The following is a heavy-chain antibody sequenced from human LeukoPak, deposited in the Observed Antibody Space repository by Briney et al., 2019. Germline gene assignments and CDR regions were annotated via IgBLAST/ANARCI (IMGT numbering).Heavy chain of an antibody. V-gene: IGHV3-23*01. Sequence: QSGGSLRLSCAASGFTFSSYAMSWVRQAPGKGLEWVSAISGSGGSTYYADSVKGRFTISRDNSKNTLYLQMNSLRAEDTAVYYCAQDLMAAITVTTIFYYYYGMDVWGQGTTVTVSS. CDR1: GFTFSSYA. D-gene: IGHD4-11*01. CDR2: ISGSGGST. CDR3: AQDLMAAITVTTIFYYYYGMDV. J-gene: IGHJ6*02.